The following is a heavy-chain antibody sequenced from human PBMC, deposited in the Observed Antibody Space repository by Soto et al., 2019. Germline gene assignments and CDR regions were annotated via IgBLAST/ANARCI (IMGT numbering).Heavy chain of an antibody. CDR1: GFTFSGYW. V-gene: IGHV3-7*03. CDR3: ARAPYSNGWYRFDL. Sequence: QMVESGGGLVQPGGSLRLSCEASGFTFSGYWMSWVRQAPGKGLEWVADIKHDGSVQYYVDSVKGRFTISRENAKKLLYLQMNGLRAEDTALYYCARAPYSNGWYRFDLWGQGTLVTVSS. D-gene: IGHD6-19*01. J-gene: IGHJ4*02. CDR2: IKHDGSVQ.